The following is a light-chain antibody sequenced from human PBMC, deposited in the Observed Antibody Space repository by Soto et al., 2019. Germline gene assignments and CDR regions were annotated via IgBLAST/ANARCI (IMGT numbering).Light chain of an antibody. Sequence: EIVLTQSPVTLSLSPGERATLSCRASQTVSNTYLAWYQQKPGQAPRLLIFDASTRATGILDRFSGSGSGTDFTLTISRLEPEDFAVYYCQVYGASPKTFGQGTKVDIK. J-gene: IGKJ1*01. CDR2: DAS. CDR3: QVYGASPKT. CDR1: QTVSNTY. V-gene: IGKV3-20*01.